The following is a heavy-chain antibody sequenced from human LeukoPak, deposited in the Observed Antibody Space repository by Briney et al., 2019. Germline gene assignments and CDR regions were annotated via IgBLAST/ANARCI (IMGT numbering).Heavy chain of an antibody. CDR3: ARVSKYCSGGSCYSREDAFDI. D-gene: IGHD2-15*01. V-gene: IGHV3-66*01. CDR1: GFTVSSNY. CDR2: IYSGGST. Sequence: GGSLRLSCAASGFTVSSNYMSWVRQAPGKGLEWVSVIYSGGSTYYADSVKGRFTISRDNSKNTLYLQMNSLRAEDTAVYYCARVSKYCSGGSCYSREDAFDIWGQGTMVTVSS. J-gene: IGHJ3*02.